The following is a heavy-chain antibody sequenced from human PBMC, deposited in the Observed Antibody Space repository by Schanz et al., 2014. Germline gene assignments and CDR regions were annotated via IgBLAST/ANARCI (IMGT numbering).Heavy chain of an antibody. V-gene: IGHV4-59*12. CDR2: IYGSGVT. CDR1: GDSLKNYQ. J-gene: IGHJ4*01. Sequence: QVQLQESGPGLVKPSETLSLTCIVSGDSLKNYQWSWMRQFTGSRLEWIGYIYGSGVTDYNPSLKSRATISLDTSKNQFSLKLSSVTAADTAVYYCARGEWSTSQFDYWGHGTLVTVSS. CDR3: ARGEWSTSQFDY. D-gene: IGHD2-2*01.